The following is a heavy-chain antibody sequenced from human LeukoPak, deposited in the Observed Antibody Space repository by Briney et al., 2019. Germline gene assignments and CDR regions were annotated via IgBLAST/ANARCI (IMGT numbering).Heavy chain of an antibody. CDR2: ISSSGSTI. J-gene: IGHJ5*02. Sequence: MSGGSLRLSCAASGFTFSDYYMSWIRQAPGKGLEWVSYISSSGSTIYYADSVKGRFTISRDNAENSLYLQMNSLRAEDTAVYYCARDSLKKTYSNYDDNWFDPWGQGTLVTVSS. CDR3: ARDSLKKTYSNYDDNWFDP. CDR1: GFTFSDYY. V-gene: IGHV3-11*01. D-gene: IGHD4-11*01.